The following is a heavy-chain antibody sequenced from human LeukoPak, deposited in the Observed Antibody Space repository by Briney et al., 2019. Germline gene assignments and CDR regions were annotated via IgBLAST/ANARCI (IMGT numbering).Heavy chain of an antibody. D-gene: IGHD5-12*01. CDR2: IYPGDSDT. CDR3: ARRDGGYII. CDR1: GSSFTSYW. Sequence: GESLKISCKGSGSSFTSYWIGLVRQMPGKGLEWMGIIYPGDSDTRYSPSFQGQVTISADKSISTAYQQWSSLKASHTAKYYWARRDGGYIIWGQGTLVTVSS. V-gene: IGHV5-51*01. J-gene: IGHJ4*02.